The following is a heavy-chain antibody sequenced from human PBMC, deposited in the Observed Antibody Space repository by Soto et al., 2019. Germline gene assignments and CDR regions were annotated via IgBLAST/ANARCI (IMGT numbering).Heavy chain of an antibody. J-gene: IGHJ6*02. D-gene: IGHD3-10*01. CDR1: GFTFSIYA. V-gene: IGHV3-30-3*01. Sequence: GGSLRLSCAASGFTFSIYAMHWVRHTPGKGLEWVAVISHDGSNKYYADSVKGRFTISRDNSKNTLYLQMNSLRAEDTALYYCARATRDYYGSGSYDYYYYGMDVWGQGTTVTVSS. CDR2: ISHDGSNK. CDR3: ARATRDYYGSGSYDYYYYGMDV.